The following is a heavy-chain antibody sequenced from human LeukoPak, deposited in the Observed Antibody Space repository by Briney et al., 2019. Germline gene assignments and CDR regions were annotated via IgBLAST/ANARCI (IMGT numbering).Heavy chain of an antibody. CDR2: IYHSGST. CDR3: AREGGEERYCSGGSCYYGMDV. D-gene: IGHD2-15*01. Sequence: SETLSLTCAVSGGSISSGGYSWSWIRQPPGKGLEWIGYIYHSGSTYYNPSLKSRVTISADRSYNQFSLKLSSVTAADTAVYYCAREGGEERYCSGGSCYYGMDVWGQGTTVTVSS. V-gene: IGHV4-30-2*01. J-gene: IGHJ6*02. CDR1: GGSISSGGYS.